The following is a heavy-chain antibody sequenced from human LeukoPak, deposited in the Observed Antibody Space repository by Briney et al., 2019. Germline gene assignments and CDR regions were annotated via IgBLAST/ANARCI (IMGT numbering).Heavy chain of an antibody. V-gene: IGHV1-2*02. D-gene: IGHD2-15*01. CDR2: IDPNSGDT. CDR1: GYTFTGYY. J-gene: IGHJ6*03. Sequence: GASVKVSCKASGYTFTGYYIHWVRQAPGQGLEWMGWIDPNSGDTKYVQKFQGRVTMTRDTSISTAYMELSRLRSDDTAVYYCARGRPYIVVVVAAPDMDVWGKGTTVTVSS. CDR3: ARGRPYIVVVVAAPDMDV.